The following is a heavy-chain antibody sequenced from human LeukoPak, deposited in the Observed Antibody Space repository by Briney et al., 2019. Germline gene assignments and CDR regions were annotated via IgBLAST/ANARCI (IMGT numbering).Heavy chain of an antibody. CDR1: GFTFDDYA. V-gene: IGHV3-9*01. J-gene: IGHJ4*02. CDR3: AREVLGEIQRGLDF. Sequence: GRSLRLSCAASGFTFDDYAMHWVRQAPGKGLEWVSGISWNSGSIGYADSVKGRFTISRDNAKNSLYLQMNSLRAEDTAVYYCAREVLGEIQRGLDFWGQGTLVTVSS. D-gene: IGHD3-16*01. CDR2: ISWNSGSI.